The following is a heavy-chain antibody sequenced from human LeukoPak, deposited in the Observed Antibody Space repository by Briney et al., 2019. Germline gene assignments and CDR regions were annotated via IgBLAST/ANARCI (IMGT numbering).Heavy chain of an antibody. J-gene: IGHJ6*03. Sequence: GGSLRLSCAASGFTFSSYWMSWVRQAPGKGLEWVANIKQDGSEKYYVDSVKGRFTISRDNAKNSLYPQMNSLRAEDTAVYYCARALGRYCSSTSCDMDVWGKGTTVTVSS. CDR1: GFTFSSYW. CDR3: ARALGRYCSSTSCDMDV. CDR2: IKQDGSEK. V-gene: IGHV3-7*01. D-gene: IGHD2-2*01.